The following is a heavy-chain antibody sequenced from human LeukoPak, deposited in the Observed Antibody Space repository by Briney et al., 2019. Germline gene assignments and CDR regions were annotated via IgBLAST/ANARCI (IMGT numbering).Heavy chain of an antibody. J-gene: IGHJ6*03. V-gene: IGHV4-39*07. CDR1: GDSISSSSSY. D-gene: IGHD2-8*02. CDR2: IYYSGST. CDR3: ARDGCTGGNCLRDYYYYMDV. Sequence: SETLSLTCTVSGDSISSSSSYWGWIRQPPGEGLEWIGSIYYSGSTNYNPSLKSRVTISVDTSTRQFFLNVNFATAADTAVYFCARDGCTGGNCLRDYYYYMDVWSKGTTVIVSS.